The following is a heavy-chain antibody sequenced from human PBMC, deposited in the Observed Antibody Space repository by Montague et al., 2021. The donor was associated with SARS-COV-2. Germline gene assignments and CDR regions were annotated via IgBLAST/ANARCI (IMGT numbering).Heavy chain of an antibody. CDR3: ARKMDSSFDV. Sequence: VSPGASLSSDSLSWHWIRQSPLRGLEWLASTYYRSNWYNDSAPSVSGRATVKPDTSRNQFSLHLDSVTPEDTALYFCARKMDSSFDVWGKGTMVTVSS. V-gene: IGHV6-1*01. J-gene: IGHJ3*01. CDR1: GASLSSDSLS. D-gene: IGHD2-2*03. CDR2: TYYRSNWYN.